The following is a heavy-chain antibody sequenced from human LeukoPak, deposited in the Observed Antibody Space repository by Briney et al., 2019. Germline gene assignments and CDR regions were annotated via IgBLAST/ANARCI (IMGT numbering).Heavy chain of an antibody. V-gene: IGHV3-7*01. CDR2: IKEDGSIQ. Sequence: GGSLRLSCVTSGFTFSSYWMTWVRQAPGKGLEWLANIKEDGSIQYYLDSVRGRFTISRGNAKTSVYLQLNSLRADDTAVYYCARDVWTGVAVSDYWGQGTLVTVSS. CDR1: GFTFSSYW. CDR3: ARDVWTGVAVSDY. J-gene: IGHJ4*02. D-gene: IGHD6-19*01.